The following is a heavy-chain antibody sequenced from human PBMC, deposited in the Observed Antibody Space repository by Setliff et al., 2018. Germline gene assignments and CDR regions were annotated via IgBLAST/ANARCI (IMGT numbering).Heavy chain of an antibody. CDR2: IYYSGST. V-gene: IGHV4-39*07. D-gene: IGHD6-19*01. Sequence: PSETLSLTCTVSGGSISSSSYYWGWIRQPPGKGLEWIGSIYYSGSTYYNPSLKSRVTISVDTSKNQSSLKLSSVTAADTAVYYCARVSQYSSGWYYYYYYGMDVWGQGTTVTVSS. J-gene: IGHJ6*02. CDR1: GGSISSSSYY. CDR3: ARVSQYSSGWYYYYYYGMDV.